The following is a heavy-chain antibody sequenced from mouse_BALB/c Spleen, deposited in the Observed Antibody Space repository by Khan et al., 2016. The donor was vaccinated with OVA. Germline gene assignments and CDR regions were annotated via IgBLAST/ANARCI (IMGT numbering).Heavy chain of an antibody. CDR3: AREGAYYRSDGWFAY. V-gene: IGHV1-4*01. CDR1: GYTFTSYT. CDR2: INPSSGYT. Sequence: QVQLKQSGTELARPGASVKMSCKASGYTFTSYTMHWVKQRPGQGLEWIGYINPSSGYTNYNQKFKDKATLTADKSSITAYMQLSSLTSEDSAIXYCAREGAYYRSDGWFAYWGQGTLVTVSA. J-gene: IGHJ3*01. D-gene: IGHD2-14*01.